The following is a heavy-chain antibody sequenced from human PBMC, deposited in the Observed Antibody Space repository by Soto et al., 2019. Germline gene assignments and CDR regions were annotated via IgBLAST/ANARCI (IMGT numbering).Heavy chain of an antibody. D-gene: IGHD6-6*01. J-gene: IGHJ5*02. CDR2: ISWNSGNI. CDR1: GFSFDGYA. V-gene: IGHV3-9*01. Sequence: SLRLSCAASGFSFDGYAMNWVRQPPGKGLEWVSGISWNSGNIDYADSVKGRFTTSRDNAKNSLYLQMNSLRAEDTALYYCVKASTYSSSQGWFDPWGQGTMVTVSS. CDR3: VKASTYSSSQGWFDP.